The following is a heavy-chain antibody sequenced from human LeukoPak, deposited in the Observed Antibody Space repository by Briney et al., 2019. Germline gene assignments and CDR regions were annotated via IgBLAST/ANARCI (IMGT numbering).Heavy chain of an antibody. D-gene: IGHD6-13*01. CDR3: ATSSSQKGAFDI. V-gene: IGHV6-1*01. CDR2: TYYRSKWYN. CDR1: GDSISSNSAA. Sequence: SQTLSLACAISGDSISSNSAAWNWIRQSPSRGLEWLGRTYYRSKWYNDYAVSVKSRITINPDTSKNQFSLQLNSVTPEDTAVYYCATSSSQKGAFDIWGQGTMVTVSS. J-gene: IGHJ3*02.